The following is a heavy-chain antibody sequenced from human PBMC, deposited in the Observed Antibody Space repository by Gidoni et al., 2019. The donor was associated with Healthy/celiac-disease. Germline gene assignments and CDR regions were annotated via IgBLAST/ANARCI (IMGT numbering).Heavy chain of an antibody. Sequence: QVQLVESGGGLVKPGGSLRLSCAASGFTFSDYYMRWIRQAPGKGLEWVSYISSSGSTIYYADSVKGRFTISRDNAKNSLYLQMNSLRAEDTAVYYCARVRWFERYFDWSHYYFDYWGQGTLVTVSS. CDR2: ISSSGSTI. V-gene: IGHV3-11*01. CDR3: ARVRWFERYFDWSHYYFDY. J-gene: IGHJ4*02. D-gene: IGHD3-9*01. CDR1: GFTFSDYY.